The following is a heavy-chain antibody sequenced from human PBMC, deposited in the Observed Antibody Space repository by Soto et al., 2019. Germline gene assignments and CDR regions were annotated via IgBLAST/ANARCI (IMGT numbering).Heavy chain of an antibody. J-gene: IGHJ6*02. CDR3: ARAPIPNWNYYGMDV. V-gene: IGHV4-31*03. D-gene: IGHD1-1*01. CDR1: GGSVNSGGYH. Sequence: SETLSLTCTVSGGSVNSGGYHWSWIRQHPGKGLEWIGDIYYSGSTYYNPSLKSRVTISIDTSTNHFSLHLSALTAADTAVYYCARAPIPNWNYYGMDVWGQGTTVTVSS. CDR2: IYYSGST.